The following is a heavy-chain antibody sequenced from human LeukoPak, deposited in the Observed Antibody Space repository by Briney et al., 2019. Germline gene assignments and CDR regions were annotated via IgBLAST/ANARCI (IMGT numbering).Heavy chain of an antibody. CDR3: ARKPIVNSAWYYFDY. V-gene: IGHV1-18*01. D-gene: IGHD3-22*01. Sequence: ASVKVSCKASGYTFTSYGISWVRQAPGQGLEWMGWISAYNGNTNYAQKLQGRVTMTTDTSTSTAYMELRSLRSDDTAVYYCARKPIVNSAWYYFDYWGQGTLVTVSS. CDR2: ISAYNGNT. CDR1: GYTFTSYG. J-gene: IGHJ4*02.